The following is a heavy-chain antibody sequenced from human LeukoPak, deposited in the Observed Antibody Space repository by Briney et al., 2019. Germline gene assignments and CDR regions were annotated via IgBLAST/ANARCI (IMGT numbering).Heavy chain of an antibody. CDR2: INPNSGVT. CDR3: GRDHSSSWYLDY. J-gene: IGHJ4*02. V-gene: IGHV1-2*02. CDR1: GYTFTGYY. D-gene: IGHD6-13*01. Sequence: ASVKVSCKASGYTFTGYYIHWVRQAPGQGLEWMGWINPNSGVTNYATKFQARVTMTSDTSITTAYIELSRLRSDDTAVYYCGRDHSSSWYLDYWGEGSLVTVSS.